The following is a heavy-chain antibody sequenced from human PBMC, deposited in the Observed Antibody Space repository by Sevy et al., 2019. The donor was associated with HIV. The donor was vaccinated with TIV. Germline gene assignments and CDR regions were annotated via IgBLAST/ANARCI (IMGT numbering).Heavy chain of an antibody. CDR3: AREGDSRSFDP. CDR1: GFTFSTYS. V-gene: IGHV3-21*01. CDR2: INSYSNYI. J-gene: IGHJ5*02. D-gene: IGHD3-22*01. Sequence: GSLRLSCAASGFTFSTYSMNWVRQPPGKGLEWVSSINSYSNYIYYADSLKGRFTISRDNAKNSLYLQMNGLRPEDTAVYYCAREGDSRSFDPWGQGTLVTVSS.